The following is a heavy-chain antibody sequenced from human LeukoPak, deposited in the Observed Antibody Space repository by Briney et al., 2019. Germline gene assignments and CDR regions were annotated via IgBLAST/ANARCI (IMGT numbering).Heavy chain of an antibody. J-gene: IGHJ6*03. CDR1: GFTFDDYG. D-gene: IGHD2-2*02. CDR2: INWNGGST. V-gene: IGHV3-20*01. CDR3: ARVADCSSTSCYTFGLRNYYYYYMDV. Sequence: GGSLRLSCAASGFTFDDYGMSWVRQAPGKGLEWVSGINWNGGSTGYADSVKGRFTISRDNAKNSLYLQMNSLRAEDTALYHCARVADCSSTSCYTFGLRNYYYYYMDVWGKGTTVTVSS.